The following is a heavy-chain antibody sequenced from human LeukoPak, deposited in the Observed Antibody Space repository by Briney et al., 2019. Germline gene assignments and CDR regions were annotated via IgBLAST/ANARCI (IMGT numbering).Heavy chain of an antibody. J-gene: IGHJ4*02. Sequence: SETLSLTCTVSGTSISSYYWTWIRQPPGKGLEWIGFIYTSGSTDYNPSLKSRVPISVDASKNQVYLKLNPVTAADTAVYYCARQIRPYDSATYYDSLRAYYFDYWGQGTLVTVSS. D-gene: IGHD3-22*01. CDR3: ARQIRPYDSATYYDSLRAYYFDY. V-gene: IGHV4-4*09. CDR2: IYTSGST. CDR1: GTSISSYY.